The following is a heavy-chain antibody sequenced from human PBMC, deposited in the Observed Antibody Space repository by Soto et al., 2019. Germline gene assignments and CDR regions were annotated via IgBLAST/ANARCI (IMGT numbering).Heavy chain of an antibody. J-gene: IGHJ6*02. V-gene: IGHV5-10-1*01. CDR1: GYSFTSYW. CDR2: IDPSDSYT. Sequence: GESLKISCKGSGYSFTSYWISCFLQMPGKGLEWMGRIDPSDSYTNYSPSFQGHVTISADKSISTAYLQWSSLKASDTAMYYCARPDSSSSGMDVWGQGTTVTVSS. D-gene: IGHD6-6*01. CDR3: ARPDSSSSGMDV.